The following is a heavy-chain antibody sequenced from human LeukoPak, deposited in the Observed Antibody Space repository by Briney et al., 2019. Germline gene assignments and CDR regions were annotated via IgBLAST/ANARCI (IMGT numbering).Heavy chain of an antibody. V-gene: IGHV4-59*01. CDR2: IYYSGST. CDR1: GGSINNYD. J-gene: IGHJ2*01. D-gene: IGHD5-24*01. CDR3: AARGDGYNNWYFDL. Sequence: SETLSLTCTVSGGSINNYDWSWIRQPPGKGLEWIGFIYYSGSTNYNPSLKSRVTISLDTSKNQFSLNLSSVTAADTAVYYCAARGDGYNNWYFDLWGRGTLVTVSS.